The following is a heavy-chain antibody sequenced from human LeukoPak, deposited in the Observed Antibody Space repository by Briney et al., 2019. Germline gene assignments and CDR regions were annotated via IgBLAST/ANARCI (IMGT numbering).Heavy chain of an antibody. V-gene: IGHV1-46*03. Sequence: ASVKVSCKASGYTFTNYYMHWVRQAPGQGLEWMGIINPSGGSTTYAQKFQGRVTMTGDTSTSTVYMTLSSLTSEDTAVYYCARAGYWAATGYATDWGQGSLVTVSS. J-gene: IGHJ4*02. CDR3: ARAGYWAATGYATD. D-gene: IGHD6-13*01. CDR2: INPSGGST. CDR1: GYTFTNYY.